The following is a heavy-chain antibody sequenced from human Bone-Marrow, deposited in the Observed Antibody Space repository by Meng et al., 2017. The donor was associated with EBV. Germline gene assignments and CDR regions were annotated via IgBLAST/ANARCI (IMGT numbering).Heavy chain of an antibody. J-gene: IGHJ4*02. CDR3: AHLIAARPFDY. D-gene: IGHD6-6*01. CDR2: IYWDDDK. CDR1: GFSLSTRGVG. Sequence: QITLKGSGPTLVKPTQTLTLPCTFSGFSLSTRGVGVGWIRQPPGKALEWLAVIYWDDDKRYSPSLKSRLTITKDTSKKQVVLTMTNMDPVDAATYYCAHLIAARPFDYWGQGTLVTVSS. V-gene: IGHV2-5*02.